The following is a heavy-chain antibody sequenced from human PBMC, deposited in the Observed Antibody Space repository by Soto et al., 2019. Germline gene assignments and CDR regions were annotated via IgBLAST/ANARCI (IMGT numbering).Heavy chain of an antibody. CDR2: ISGSGGST. D-gene: IGHD6-13*01. CDR1: GFTFSSYS. CDR3: ARRSSSWSFDY. V-gene: IGHV3-23*01. Sequence: PGGSLRLSCAASGFTFSSYSMHWVRQAPGKGLEWVSVISGSGGSTYYADSVKGRFTISRDNSKNTLYLQMNSLRAEDTAVYYCARRSSSWSFDYWGQGIRVTVAS. J-gene: IGHJ4*02.